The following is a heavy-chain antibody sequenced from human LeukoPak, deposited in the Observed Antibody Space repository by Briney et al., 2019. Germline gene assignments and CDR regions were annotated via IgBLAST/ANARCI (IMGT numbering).Heavy chain of an antibody. J-gene: IGHJ4*02. CDR1: GFTDSSNY. Sequence: GGSLRLSCAASGFTDSSNYMSWVRQAPGKGLEWVSVTYSGGDTYYADSVKSRFTISRDNSKNTLYLQMNSLRAEDTAVYYCARLGMIEAYSTEDYWGQGTLVTVSS. V-gene: IGHV3-53*01. CDR3: ARLGMIEAYSTEDY. D-gene: IGHD6-13*01. CDR2: TYSGGDT.